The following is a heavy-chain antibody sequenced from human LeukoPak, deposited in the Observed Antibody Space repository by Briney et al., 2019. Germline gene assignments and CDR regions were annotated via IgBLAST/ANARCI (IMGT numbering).Heavy chain of an antibody. CDR1: GFTFSNYG. V-gene: IGHV3-30*03. D-gene: IGHD1-26*01. J-gene: IGHJ4*02. Sequence: GRSLRLSCAASGFTFSNYGMHWVRQDPGKGLEWVAVISYDGSNKYYADSVKGRFTISRDNSKNTLYLQMNSLRAEDTAVYYCARDPGGSSVFYWGQGTLVTVSS. CDR2: ISYDGSNK. CDR3: ARDPGGSSVFY.